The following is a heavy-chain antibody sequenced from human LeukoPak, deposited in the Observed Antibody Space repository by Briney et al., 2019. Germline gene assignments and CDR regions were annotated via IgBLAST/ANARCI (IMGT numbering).Heavy chain of an antibody. D-gene: IGHD6-19*01. CDR2: VYYSGNT. CDR1: SGSISRSYYY. V-gene: IGHV4-39*01. CDR3: ARHEHKAVAGDT. Sequence: SETLSLTCTVSSGSISRSYYYWGWIRQPPGKGLEWVGSVYYSGNTFYSPSLKSRATISVDTSKNHFSLRLISVTAADTAVYYCARHEHKAVAGDTWGQGTLVTVSS. J-gene: IGHJ5*02.